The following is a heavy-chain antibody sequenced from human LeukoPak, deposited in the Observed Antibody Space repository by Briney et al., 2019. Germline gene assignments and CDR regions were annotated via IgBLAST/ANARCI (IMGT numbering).Heavy chain of an antibody. D-gene: IGHD2-15*01. Sequence: GGSLRLSCAASGFTFSSYGMHWVRQAPGKGLEWVAFIRYDGSNKYYADSVKGRFTISRDNSKNTLYLQMNSLRAEDTAVYYCARDQYSDLYYFDSWGQGTLVTVSS. V-gene: IGHV3-30*02. CDR2: IRYDGSNK. CDR3: ARDQYSDLYYFDS. CDR1: GFTFSSYG. J-gene: IGHJ4*02.